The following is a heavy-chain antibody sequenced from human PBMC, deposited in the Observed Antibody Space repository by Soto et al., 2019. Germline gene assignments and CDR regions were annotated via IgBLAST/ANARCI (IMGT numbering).Heavy chain of an antibody. D-gene: IGHD3-3*01. CDR2: INAGNGNT. CDR3: ARDRPYDFWSGRPGYNGFDP. J-gene: IGHJ5*02. Sequence: QVHLVQSGAEVRKPGASVKISCKASGYSFTSYSMHWVRQAPGQRLEWMGWINAGNGNTKYSQNLQGRVTIMTDTSASTAYMELRSLRSEDTAVYYCARDRPYDFWSGRPGYNGFDPWGQGTLVTVSP. CDR1: GYSFTSYS. V-gene: IGHV1-3*01.